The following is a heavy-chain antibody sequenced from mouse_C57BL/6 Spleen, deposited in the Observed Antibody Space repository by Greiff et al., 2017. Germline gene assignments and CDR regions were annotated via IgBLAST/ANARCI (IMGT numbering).Heavy chain of an antibody. V-gene: IGHV5-16*01. CDR2: INYDGSST. D-gene: IGHD1-2*01. CDR1: GFTFSDYY. CDR3: ARATPWAMDY. J-gene: IGHJ4*01. Sequence: EVMLVESEGGLVQPGSSLKLSCTASGFTFSDYYMAWVRQVPEKGLEWVANINYDGSSTYYLASLKSRFIISRDNAKNILYLQMSSLNSEDTATYYCARATPWAMDYWGQGTSVTVSS.